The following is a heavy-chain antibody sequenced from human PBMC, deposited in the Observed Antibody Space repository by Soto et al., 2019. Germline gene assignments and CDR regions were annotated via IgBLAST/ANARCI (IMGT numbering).Heavy chain of an antibody. V-gene: IGHV3-30*18. CDR3: AKVPRYCIGGSCYWGYFDY. D-gene: IGHD2-15*01. CDR2: ISYDGSHK. J-gene: IGHJ4*01. Sequence: PNKGLEWVAVISYDGSHKYYADSVKGRFTISRDNSKNTLYLQMHSLRAEDTAVYYCAKVPRYCIGGSCYWGYFDYWGHGTPVT.